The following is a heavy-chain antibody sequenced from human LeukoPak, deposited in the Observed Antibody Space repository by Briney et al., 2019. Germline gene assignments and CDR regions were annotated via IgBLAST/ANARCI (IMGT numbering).Heavy chain of an antibody. D-gene: IGHD2-2*01. CDR3: ARGAPHYCSSTSCYEDY. CDR2: ISSRSSTI. Sequence: GGSLRLSCAASGFTFSSYSMNWVRQAPGKGLEWVSYISSRSSTIYYADSVKGRFTISRDNAKNSLYLQMNSLRAEDTAVYYCARGAPHYCSSTSCYEDYWGQGTLVTVPS. V-gene: IGHV3-48*04. CDR1: GFTFSSYS. J-gene: IGHJ4*02.